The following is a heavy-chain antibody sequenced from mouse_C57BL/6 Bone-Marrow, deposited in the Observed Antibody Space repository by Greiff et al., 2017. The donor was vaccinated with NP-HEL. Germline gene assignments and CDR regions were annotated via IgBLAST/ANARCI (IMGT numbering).Heavy chain of an antibody. CDR1: GYTFTSYW. CDR3: AGDYYGSSYLDY. CDR2: IHPNSGST. Sequence: VKLQQPGAELVKPGASVKLSCKASGYTFTSYWMHWVKQRPGQGLEWIGMIHPNSGSTNYNEKFKSKATLTVDKSSSTAYMQLSSLTSEDSAVYYCAGDYYGSSYLDYWGQGTTLTVSS. J-gene: IGHJ2*01. D-gene: IGHD1-1*01. V-gene: IGHV1-64*01.